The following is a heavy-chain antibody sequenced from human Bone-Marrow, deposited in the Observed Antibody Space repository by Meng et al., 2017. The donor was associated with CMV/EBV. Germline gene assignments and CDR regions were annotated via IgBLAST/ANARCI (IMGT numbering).Heavy chain of an antibody. V-gene: IGHV3-7*01. CDR1: GFTFSSYA. CDR3: ARDCQGGSYVDY. D-gene: IGHD1-26*01. CDR2: IKQDGSEK. Sequence: GESLKISCAASGFTFSSYAMSWVRQAPGKGLEWVANIKQDGSEKYYVDSVKGRFTISRDNAKNSLYLQMNSLRAEDTAVYYCARDCQGGSYVDYWGQGTLVTVSS. J-gene: IGHJ4*02.